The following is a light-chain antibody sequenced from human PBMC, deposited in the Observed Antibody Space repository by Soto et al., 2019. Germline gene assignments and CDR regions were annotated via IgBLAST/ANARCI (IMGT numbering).Light chain of an antibody. CDR2: GAA. J-gene: IGKJ1*01. V-gene: IGKV3-20*01. CDR1: QSVRSGN. CDR3: KQSGSSPRT. Sequence: LTHSPGTLSLSPGERATLSCRASQSVRSGNLAWYQQKPGQAPRLLIYGAASRATGIPDRCSGSGSGTDFTLTISRLQAEDFAVYYCKQSGSSPRTFGQGTKVDIK.